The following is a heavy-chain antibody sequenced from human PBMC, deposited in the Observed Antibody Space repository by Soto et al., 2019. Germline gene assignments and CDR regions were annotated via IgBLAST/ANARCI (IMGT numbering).Heavy chain of an antibody. V-gene: IGHV3-23*01. CDR1: GFTFSNYS. CDR2: ITGTDGST. D-gene: IGHD4-17*01. CDR3: ARRAYGDYGPFDY. J-gene: IGHJ4*02. Sequence: GGSLRLSWAASGFTFSNYSMTWVRQAPGKGLEWVSTITGTDGSTYNADSVKGRFTISRDNSNNTLYLQMNSLRADDTAVYYCARRAYGDYGPFDYWGQGTLVTVSS.